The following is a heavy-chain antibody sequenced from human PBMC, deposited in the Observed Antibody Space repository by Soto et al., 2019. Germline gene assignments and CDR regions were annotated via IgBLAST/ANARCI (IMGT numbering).Heavy chain of an antibody. V-gene: IGHV4-59*01. CDR3: ARGTSSWFFMDV. J-gene: IGHJ6*03. CDR1: GGSISSYY. D-gene: IGHD6-13*01. Sequence: SETLSLTCPVSGGSISSYYWNLIRQPPGKGLEWIGYIYYSGSTNYNPALKSRVTISVDTSKNQFSLKLSSVTAADTAVYYCARGTSSWFFMDVWGKGTTVTVSS. CDR2: IYYSGST.